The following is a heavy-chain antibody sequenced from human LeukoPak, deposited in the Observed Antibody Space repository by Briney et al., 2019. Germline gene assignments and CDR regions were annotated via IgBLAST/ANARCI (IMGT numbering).Heavy chain of an antibody. D-gene: IGHD3-22*01. J-gene: IGHJ4*02. Sequence: GGSLRLSCAASGFTFSSYWMSWVRQAPGKGLEWVANIKQDGSEKYYVDSVKGRFTISRDNAKNSLYLQMNSLRAEDTAVYYCARHKYYYDSSGYTPLDYWGQGTLVTVSS. CDR3: ARHKYYYDSSGYTPLDY. CDR2: IKQDGSEK. CDR1: GFTFSSYW. V-gene: IGHV3-7*01.